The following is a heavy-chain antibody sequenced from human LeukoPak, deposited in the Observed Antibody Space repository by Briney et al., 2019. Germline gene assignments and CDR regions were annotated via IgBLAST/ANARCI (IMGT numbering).Heavy chain of an antibody. V-gene: IGHV3-23*01. Sequence: TGGSLRLSCAASGFTFSSHSMSWVRQPPGEGLEWVAAISPSGDSTTYRDSVKGRFTISRDNSKNTLYLQMNSLRVEDTAVYYCATHTYFDYWGQGTLVTVSS. CDR3: ATHTYFDY. J-gene: IGHJ4*02. CDR2: ISPSGDST. CDR1: GFTFSSHS.